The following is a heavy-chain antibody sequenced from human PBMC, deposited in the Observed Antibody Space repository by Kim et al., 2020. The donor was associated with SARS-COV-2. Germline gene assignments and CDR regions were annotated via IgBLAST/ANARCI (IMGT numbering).Heavy chain of an antibody. CDR3: AREEKGVSKRGYSGYDGYFHYYYMDV. Sequence: GGSLRLSCAASGFTFSRYNMNWVRQAPGKGLEWVSSIRSSSDYKYYADSVKGRFTISRDNAKNSLYLEMNSLRAEDTAVYYCAREEKGVSKRGYSGYDGYFHYYYMDVWGKGATVTVSS. CDR2: IRSSSDYK. J-gene: IGHJ6*03. V-gene: IGHV3-21*01. CDR1: GFTFSRYN. D-gene: IGHD5-12*01.